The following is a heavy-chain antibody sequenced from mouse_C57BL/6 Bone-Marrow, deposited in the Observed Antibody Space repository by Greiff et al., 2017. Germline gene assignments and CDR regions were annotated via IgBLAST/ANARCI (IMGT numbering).Heavy chain of an antibody. D-gene: IGHD4-1*01. V-gene: IGHV2-2*01. CDR1: GFSLTSYG. Sequence: QVQLKQSGPGLVQPSQSLSITCTVSGFSLTSYGVHWVRQSPGKGLEWLGVIWSGGSTDYNAAFISRLSVSKDNSKGQVFFKMSSLQADDAAIYSYARSWAFDYWGQGTTLTVAS. CDR2: IWSGGST. J-gene: IGHJ2*01. CDR3: ARSWAFDY.